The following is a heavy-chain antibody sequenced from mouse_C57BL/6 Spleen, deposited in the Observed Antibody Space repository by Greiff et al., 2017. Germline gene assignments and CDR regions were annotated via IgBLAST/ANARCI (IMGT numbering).Heavy chain of an antibody. D-gene: IGHD2-5*01. J-gene: IGHJ4*01. Sequence: VKLQESGAELARPGASVKLSCKASGYTFTSYGISWVKQRTGQGLEWIGEIYPRSGNTYYNEKFKGKATLTADKSSSTAYMELRSLTSEDSAVYFCARSYSNYSYYAMDYWGQGTSVTVSS. CDR1: GYTFTSYG. CDR2: IYPRSGNT. V-gene: IGHV1-81*01. CDR3: ARSYSNYSYYAMDY.